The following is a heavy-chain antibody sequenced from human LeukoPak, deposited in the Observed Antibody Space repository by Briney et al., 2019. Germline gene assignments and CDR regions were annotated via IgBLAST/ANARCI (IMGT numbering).Heavy chain of an antibody. V-gene: IGHV3-23*01. CDR3: VARKLTMVQGTPIDY. CDR1: GFTFSSYA. Sequence: GGSLRLSCAASGFTFSSYAMSWVRQAPGKGLEWVSAISGSGGSTYYADSVKGRFTISRDNSKNTLYLQMNSLRAEDTAVYYCVARKLTMVQGTPIDYWGQGTLVTVSS. J-gene: IGHJ4*02. CDR2: ISGSGGST. D-gene: IGHD3-10*01.